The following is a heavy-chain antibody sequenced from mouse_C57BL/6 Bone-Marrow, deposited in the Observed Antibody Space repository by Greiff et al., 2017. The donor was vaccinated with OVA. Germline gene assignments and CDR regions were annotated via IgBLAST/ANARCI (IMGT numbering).Heavy chain of an antibody. Sequence: VQLQQSGAELVRPGASVTLSCKASGYTFTDYEMHWVKQTPVHGLEWIGAIDPETGGTAYNQKFKGKAILTADKSSSTAYMELRSLTSEDSAVYYCTREGDSSGYEVDYWGQGTTLTVSS. CDR1: GYTFTDYE. J-gene: IGHJ2*01. V-gene: IGHV1-15*01. D-gene: IGHD3-2*02. CDR2: IDPETGGT. CDR3: TREGDSSGYEVDY.